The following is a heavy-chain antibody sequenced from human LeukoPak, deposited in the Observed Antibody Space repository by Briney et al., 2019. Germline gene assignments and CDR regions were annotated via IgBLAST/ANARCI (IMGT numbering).Heavy chain of an antibody. CDR3: ARLGRGSGSYSLNYYYYGMDV. Sequence: SETLSLTCTVSGGSISSYYWSWIRQPAGKGLEWIGRIYTSGSTNYNPSLKSRVTMSVDTSKNQFSLKLSSVTAADTAVYYRARLGRGSGSYSLNYYYYGMDVWGQGTTVTVSS. V-gene: IGHV4-4*07. CDR1: GGSISSYY. J-gene: IGHJ6*02. D-gene: IGHD3-10*01. CDR2: IYTSGST.